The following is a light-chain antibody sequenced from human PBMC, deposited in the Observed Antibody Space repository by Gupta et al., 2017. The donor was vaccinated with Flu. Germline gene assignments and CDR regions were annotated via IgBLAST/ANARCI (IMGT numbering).Light chain of an antibody. CDR2: GAS. J-gene: IGKJ2*01. CDR3: QQYGSSPPYT. CDR1: QSVSSRY. V-gene: IGKV3-20*01. Sequence: EIVLTPSPGTLSLSPGERATLSCRASQSVSSRYLAWYQQKPGQAPRLLIYGASSRATGIPDWSSGSGSGTDFTLTISRVEPEDVAVYYWQQYGSSPPYTFGQGTKLEIK.